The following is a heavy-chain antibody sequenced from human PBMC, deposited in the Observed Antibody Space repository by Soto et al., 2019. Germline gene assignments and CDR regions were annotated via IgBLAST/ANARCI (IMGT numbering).Heavy chain of an antibody. CDR1: HGSITSGDYF. D-gene: IGHD2-15*01. CDR2: VHSSGGT. J-gene: IGHJ4*02. Sequence: SETLSLTCTVSHGSITSGDYFWAWIRQPPGKGLEFIGSVHSSGGTYYSPSLKSRASISTDKSRNQFSLKLTSVNAGDTAVYFCASVVGGATRQTGSDHWGQGTLVT. CDR3: ASVVGGATRQTGSDH. V-gene: IGHV4-39*01.